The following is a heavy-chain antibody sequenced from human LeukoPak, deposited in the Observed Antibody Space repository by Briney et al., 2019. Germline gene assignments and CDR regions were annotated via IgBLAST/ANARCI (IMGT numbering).Heavy chain of an antibody. CDR3: ARVPPSAHQLLSSDY. Sequence: ASVKVSCKASGYTFTNYGISWVRQAPGQGLEWMAWISANNGETRYAQSLQGRLTMTTDTSTSTAYMELRSLRPDDTAVYYCARVPPSAHQLLSSDYWGQGTQVTVSS. J-gene: IGHJ4*02. D-gene: IGHD2-2*01. CDR2: ISANNGET. CDR1: GYTFTNYG. V-gene: IGHV1-18*04.